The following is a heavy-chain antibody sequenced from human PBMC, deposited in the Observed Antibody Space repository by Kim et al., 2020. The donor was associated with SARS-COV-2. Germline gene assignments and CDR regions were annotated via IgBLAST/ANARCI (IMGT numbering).Heavy chain of an antibody. CDR3: ARDPRGRHYDFWSGPLSLDY. V-gene: IGHV1-2*06. D-gene: IGHD3-3*01. J-gene: IGHJ4*02. CDR1: GYTFTGYY. CDR2: INPNSCGT. Sequence: ASVKVSCKASGYTFTGYYMHWVRQAPGQGLEWMGRINPNSCGTNYAQKFQGRVTMTRDTSISTAYMELSRLRSDDTAVYYCARDPRGRHYDFWSGPLSLDYWGQGTLVTVSS.